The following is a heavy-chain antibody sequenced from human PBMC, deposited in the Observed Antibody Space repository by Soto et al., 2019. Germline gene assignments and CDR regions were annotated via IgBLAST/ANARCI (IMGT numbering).Heavy chain of an antibody. V-gene: IGHV1-18*01. CDR1: GYTFTSYG. J-gene: IGHJ4*02. CDR2: ISAYNGNT. Sequence: QVQLVQSGAEVKKPGASVKVSCKASGYTFTSYGISWVRQAPGQGREWMGWISAYNGNTNYGQKLQGRVTMTADTTARTAYVELRRLRSDDTAVYYYPRCPYSRSWRYPYYFDYWGQGTLVTVSS. D-gene: IGHD6-13*01. CDR3: PRCPYSRSWRYPYYFDY.